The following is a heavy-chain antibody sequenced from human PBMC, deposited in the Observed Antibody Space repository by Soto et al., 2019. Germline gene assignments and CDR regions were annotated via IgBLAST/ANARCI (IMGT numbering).Heavy chain of an antibody. J-gene: IGHJ6*02. CDR1: GDSVSSNSAA. CDR3: AVSMVRGVIMHYYGMDV. Sequence: SQTLSLTCAISGDSVSSNSAAWNWIRQSPSRGLEWLGRTYYRSKWYNDYAVSVKSRITINPDTSKNQFSLQLNSVTPEDTAVYCCAVSMVRGVIMHYYGMDVWGQGTTVTVYS. D-gene: IGHD3-10*01. CDR2: TYYRSKWYN. V-gene: IGHV6-1*01.